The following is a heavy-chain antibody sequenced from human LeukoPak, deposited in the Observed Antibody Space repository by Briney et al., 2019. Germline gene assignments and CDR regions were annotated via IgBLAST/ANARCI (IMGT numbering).Heavy chain of an antibody. Sequence: PSETLSLTCTVSGGSIRRSTYYWGWIRQPPGKGLEWIGSIYYSGATYYNPSLKSRVTTSVDTSKNQFSLKLSSVTAADTAVYYCARADYSSTWSHDYYYMDVWGKGTTVTVSS. CDR1: GGSIRRSTYY. D-gene: IGHD6-13*01. V-gene: IGHV4-39*01. CDR2: IYYSGAT. J-gene: IGHJ6*03. CDR3: ARADYSSTWSHDYYYMDV.